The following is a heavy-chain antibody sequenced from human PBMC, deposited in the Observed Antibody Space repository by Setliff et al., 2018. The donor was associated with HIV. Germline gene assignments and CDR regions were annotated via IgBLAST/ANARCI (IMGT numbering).Heavy chain of an antibody. CDR3: AREPPRRRGTVAEDY. J-gene: IGHJ4*02. CDR2: INPSGSIT. CDR1: GYTFNAFY. Sequence: GASVMVSCKTSGYTFNAFYIYWVRQAPGQGLEWMGMINPSGSITNYAQKFQGRLTLTRDTSMSTVYMELNSLKSEDTAIYYCAREPPRRRGTVAEDYWGQGTLVTVSS. D-gene: IGHD1-26*01. V-gene: IGHV1-46*02.